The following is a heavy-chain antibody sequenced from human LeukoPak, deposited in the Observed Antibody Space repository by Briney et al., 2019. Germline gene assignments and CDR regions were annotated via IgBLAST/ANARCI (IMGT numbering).Heavy chain of an antibody. V-gene: IGHV3-9*01. D-gene: IGHD3-10*01. J-gene: IGHJ4*02. Sequence: PGGSLRLSCAGSGFSFSSYGMHWVRQAPGKGLEWVSGISWNSGSIAYADSVKGRFTISRDNAKNSLYLQMNSLRAEDTALYYCAKGLRITMVRGGFDYWGQGALVTVSS. CDR1: GFSFSSYG. CDR3: AKGLRITMVRGGFDY. CDR2: ISWNSGSI.